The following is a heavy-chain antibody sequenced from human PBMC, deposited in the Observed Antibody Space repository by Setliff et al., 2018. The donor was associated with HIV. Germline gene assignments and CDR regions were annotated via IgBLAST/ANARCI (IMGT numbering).Heavy chain of an antibody. J-gene: IGHJ4*02. CDR2: IDYSGST. CDR3: VRNSFDYVEEE. V-gene: IGHV4-59*08. D-gene: IGHD3-9*01. CDR1: GGSISEYY. Sequence: PSETLSLTCTVSGGSISEYYWSWIRQPPGKGLEWIGYIDYSGSTNYNASLKSRLTMSIDTSKSQFSLKLSSVTAADTAVYYCVRNSFDYVEEEWGQGTQVTVSS.